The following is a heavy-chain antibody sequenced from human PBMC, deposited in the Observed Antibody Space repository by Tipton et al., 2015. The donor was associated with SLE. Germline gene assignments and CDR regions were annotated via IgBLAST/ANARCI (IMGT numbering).Heavy chain of an antibody. CDR1: GFSFSNSA. CDR3: AKAFGTYDTSFLDY. Sequence: SLRLSCAASGFSFSNSAMRWVRQAPGRGLEWVSTISGHGLSTYYADSVMGRFTISRDNSKNTLSLQMNSLRAEDTAVYYCAKAFGTYDTSFLDYWGQGTLVTVSS. CDR2: ISGHGLST. V-gene: IGHV3-23*01. D-gene: IGHD3/OR15-3a*01. J-gene: IGHJ4*02.